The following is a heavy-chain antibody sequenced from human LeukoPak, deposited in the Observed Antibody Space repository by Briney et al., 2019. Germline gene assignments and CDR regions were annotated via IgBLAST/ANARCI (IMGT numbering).Heavy chain of an antibody. D-gene: IGHD2-2*02. V-gene: IGHV4-61*01. J-gene: IGHJ4*02. Sequence: SEALSLTCTVSGGSVSSGSFYWSWIRQPPGKTLEWIGYIYYSGSTDYTPSLESRVTISLDTSKNQFSLKLSSVTAADTAVYYCARGGYCSSTSCYKALFFDFWGQGTLVTVSS. CDR2: IYYSGST. CDR3: ARGGYCSSTSCYKALFFDF. CDR1: GGSVSSGSFY.